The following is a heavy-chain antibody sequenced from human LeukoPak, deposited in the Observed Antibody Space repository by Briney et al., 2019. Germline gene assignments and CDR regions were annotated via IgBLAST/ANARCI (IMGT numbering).Heavy chain of an antibody. Sequence: PSETLSLTCTVSGGSVSSGSYYWSWIRQPPGKGLEWIGYIYYSGSANYNPSLKSRVTISVDTSKNQFSLKMSSVTAADTAVYYCASLEDTAMDPYFDYWGQGTLVTVSS. CDR3: ASLEDTAMDPYFDY. CDR1: GGSVSSGSYY. J-gene: IGHJ4*02. V-gene: IGHV4-61*01. CDR2: IYYSGSA. D-gene: IGHD5-18*01.